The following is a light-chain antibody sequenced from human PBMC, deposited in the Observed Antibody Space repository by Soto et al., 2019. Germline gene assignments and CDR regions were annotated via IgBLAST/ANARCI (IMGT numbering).Light chain of an antibody. J-gene: IGLJ1*01. CDR2: EVR. Sequence: AVIISFIGSLVAIVSYNRVSWYQQSPGAAPKLLIYEVRNRPSGVPDRFSGSKSGNTASLTISELQTAYEANYFCSLYTSDNTYDFGAGTKVTVL. V-gene: IGLV2-18*01. CDR3: SLYTSDNTYD. CDR1: LVAIVSYNR.